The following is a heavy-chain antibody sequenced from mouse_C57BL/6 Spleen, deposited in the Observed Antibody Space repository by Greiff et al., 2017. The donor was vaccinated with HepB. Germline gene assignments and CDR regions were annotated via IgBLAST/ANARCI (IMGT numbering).Heavy chain of an antibody. J-gene: IGHJ1*03. D-gene: IGHD1-1*01. CDR1: GYTFTDYE. CDR3: TRSHYYGSSYRYFDV. V-gene: IGHV1-15*01. CDR2: IDPETGGT. Sequence: VQLQESGAELVRPGASVTLSCKASGYTFTDYEMHWVKQTPVHGLEWIGAIDPETGGTAYNQKFKGKAILTADKSSSTAYMELRSLTSEDSAVYYCTRSHYYGSSYRYFDVWGTGTTVTVSS.